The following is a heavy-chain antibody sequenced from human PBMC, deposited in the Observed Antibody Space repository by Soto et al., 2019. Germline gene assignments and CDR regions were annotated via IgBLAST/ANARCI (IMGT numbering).Heavy chain of an antibody. CDR2: IYYSGST. V-gene: IGHV4-31*03. CDR3: AREASGHYDSSGDDAFDF. J-gene: IGHJ3*01. D-gene: IGHD3-22*01. Sequence: QVQLQESGPGLVKPSQTLSLTCTVSGGSISSGGYYWSWIRQHPGKGLEWIGYIYYSGSTYYNPSLKSRVTISVDTSKNQFSLKLSSVTAADTAVYYCAREASGHYDSSGDDAFDFWGQGTMVTVSS. CDR1: GGSISSGGYY.